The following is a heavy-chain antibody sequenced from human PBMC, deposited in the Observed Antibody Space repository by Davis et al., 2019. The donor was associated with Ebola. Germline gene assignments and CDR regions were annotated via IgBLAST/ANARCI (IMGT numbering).Heavy chain of an antibody. V-gene: IGHV1-69*13. CDR2: IIPIFGTA. CDR3: AATRDGYNSHSDY. CDR1: GGTFSSYA. J-gene: IGHJ4*02. Sequence: SVKVSCKASGGTFSSYAISWVRQAPGQGLEWMGGIIPIFGTANYAQKFQGRVTITADESTSTAYMELSSLRSEDTAVYYCAATRDGYNSHSDYWGQGTLVTVSS. D-gene: IGHD5-24*01.